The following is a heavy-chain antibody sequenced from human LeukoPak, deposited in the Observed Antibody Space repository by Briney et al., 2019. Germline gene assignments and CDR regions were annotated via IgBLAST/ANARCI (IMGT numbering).Heavy chain of an antibody. V-gene: IGHV3-48*03. Sequence: GGSLRLSCAASGFTFSSYEMNRVRQAPGKGLEWVSYISGGGTTIYLADSVKGRFTISRDNAKNSLYLQMNSLRAEDTAVYYCAREGWGLSVADAFDIWGQGTMVTVSS. CDR1: GFTFSSYE. CDR2: ISGGGTTI. J-gene: IGHJ3*02. CDR3: AREGWGLSVADAFDI. D-gene: IGHD1-26*01.